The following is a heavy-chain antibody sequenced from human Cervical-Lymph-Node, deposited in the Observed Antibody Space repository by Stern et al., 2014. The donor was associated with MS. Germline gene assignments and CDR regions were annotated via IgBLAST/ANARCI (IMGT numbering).Heavy chain of an antibody. D-gene: IGHD3-9*01. J-gene: IGHJ6*02. CDR2: IYTSGST. CDR1: GGSISSGSYY. Sequence: QVQLQESGPGLVKPSQTLSLTCTVSGGSISSGSYYWSWIRQPAGKGLEWIGRIYTSGSTNYKPSLKSRVTISVDTSKNQFSLKLGSVTAADTAVYYCARDCRLRYFDNYGMDVWGQGTTVTVSS. V-gene: IGHV4-61*02. CDR3: ARDCRLRYFDNYGMDV.